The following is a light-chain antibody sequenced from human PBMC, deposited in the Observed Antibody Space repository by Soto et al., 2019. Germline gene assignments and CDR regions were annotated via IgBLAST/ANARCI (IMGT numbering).Light chain of an antibody. V-gene: IGKV1-5*03. Sequence: DVQLSQSPSTLSASVGDRVTITCRASQTISYWLAWYQQKPGQAPKLLIYKASILESGVPSSFSGSGSGTEFTLTISSLQPDDFATYYCQQCNNYSTRALTFGQGTKLEIK. J-gene: IGKJ2*01. CDR2: KAS. CDR1: QTISYW. CDR3: QQCNNYSTRALT.